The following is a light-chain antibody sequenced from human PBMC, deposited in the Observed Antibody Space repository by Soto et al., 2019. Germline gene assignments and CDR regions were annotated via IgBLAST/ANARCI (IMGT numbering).Light chain of an antibody. CDR2: GAS. CDR1: QNINYY. J-gene: IGKJ4*01. V-gene: IGKV1-39*01. CDR3: QQTYSTFRA. Sequence: DIQMTQSPSSLSASVGDRVTITCRASQNINYYLNWYQQKPGKAPKLLIYGASNLHSGVPSRFSGSGSGTDFTLTISSLQLEDFATYFCQQTYSTFRAFGGGTKVEIK.